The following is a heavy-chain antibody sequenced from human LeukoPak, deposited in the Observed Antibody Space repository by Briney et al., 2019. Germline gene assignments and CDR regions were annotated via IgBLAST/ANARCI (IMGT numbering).Heavy chain of an antibody. D-gene: IGHD6-19*01. V-gene: IGHV3-9*01. J-gene: IGHJ5*02. CDR2: ISWNSGSI. CDR3: AKDNISSGWYGHGFDP. CDR1: GFTFDDYA. Sequence: GGSLRLSCAASGFTFDDYAMHWVRQAPGKGLEWVSGISWNSGSIGYADSVKGRFTISRDNAKNSLYLQMNSLRAEDTALYYCAKDNISSGWYGHGFDPWGQGTLVTVSS.